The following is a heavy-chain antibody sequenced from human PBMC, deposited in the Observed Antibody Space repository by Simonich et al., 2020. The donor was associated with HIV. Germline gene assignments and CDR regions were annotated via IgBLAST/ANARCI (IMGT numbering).Heavy chain of an antibody. J-gene: IGHJ3*02. Sequence: QLQLQESGPGLVKPSETLSLTCTVSGGSISSSCYYWGWIRQPPGKGLEWIGSIYHSWSNYDNPSLKSRVTISVDTSKNQFSLKLSAVTAADTAVYYCARVLQVLYAFDIWGQGTMVTVSS. D-gene: IGHD3-3*01. V-gene: IGHV4-39*07. CDR1: GGSISSSCYY. CDR3: ARVLQVLYAFDI. CDR2: IYHSWSN.